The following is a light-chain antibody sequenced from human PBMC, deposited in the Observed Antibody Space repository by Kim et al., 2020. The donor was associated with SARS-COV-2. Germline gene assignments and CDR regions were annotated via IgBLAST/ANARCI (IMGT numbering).Light chain of an antibody. Sequence: VSPGQTARITCSGDALPKKYTYWYQQKSGQAPVLVIYEDNKRPSGIPERFSGSTSGTMATLTVSGAQVEDEADYYCYSTDTSGNRVFGGGTQLTVL. CDR2: EDN. V-gene: IGLV3-10*01. CDR3: YSTDTSGNRV. CDR1: ALPKKY. J-gene: IGLJ3*02.